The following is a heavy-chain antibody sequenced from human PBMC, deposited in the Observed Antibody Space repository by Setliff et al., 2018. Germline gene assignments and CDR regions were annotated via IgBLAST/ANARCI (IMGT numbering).Heavy chain of an antibody. CDR1: GDSISPYY. CDR2: IYASGNT. J-gene: IGHJ4*02. Sequence: SETLSLTCTVSGDSISPYYWNWIRQPAGKELEWIGRIYASGNTLYNPSLKSRLTMSVDTSKNQFSLKLNSVTAADTAVYYCARGPTMGATYFDSWGQGTLVTVSS. V-gene: IGHV4-4*07. CDR3: ARGPTMGATYFDS. D-gene: IGHD1-26*01.